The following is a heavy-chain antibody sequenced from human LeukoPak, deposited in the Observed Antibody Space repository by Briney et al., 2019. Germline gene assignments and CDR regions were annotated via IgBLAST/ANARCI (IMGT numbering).Heavy chain of an antibody. CDR2: IIPILGIA. Sequence: SVKVSCKASGGTFSSYAISWVRQAPGQGLEWMGRIIPILGIANYAQKFQGRVTITEDKSTSTAYMELSSLRSEDTAVYYCATYYYYDSSGYSENDYWGQGTLVTVSS. CDR1: GGTFSSYA. D-gene: IGHD3-22*01. V-gene: IGHV1-69*04. CDR3: ATYYYYDSSGYSENDY. J-gene: IGHJ4*02.